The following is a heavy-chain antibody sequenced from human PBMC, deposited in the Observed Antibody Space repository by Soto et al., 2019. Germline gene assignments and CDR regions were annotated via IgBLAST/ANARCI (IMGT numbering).Heavy chain of an antibody. D-gene: IGHD2-8*01. CDR3: ARDREWAFDY. V-gene: IGHV3-48*02. J-gene: IGHJ4*02. CDR1: GFTFSTSS. Sequence: EVQLVESGGGLVQPGGSLRLSCAASGFTFSTSSMSWVRQAPGKGLEWISYIRSSSTTIHYADSVEGRFTISRDNAKNSLYLQMDSLRDEDEAVYYCARDREWAFDYWGQGTLVTVSS. CDR2: IRSSSTTI.